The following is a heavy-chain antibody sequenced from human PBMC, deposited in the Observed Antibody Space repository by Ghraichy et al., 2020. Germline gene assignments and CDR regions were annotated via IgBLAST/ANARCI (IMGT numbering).Heavy chain of an antibody. CDR1: GFTFSSYW. D-gene: IGHD6-13*01. CDR3: ARSPYSSSDY. CDR2: IQTDGSAE. J-gene: IGHJ4*02. V-gene: IGHV3-7*01. Sequence: GESLNISCAASGFTFSSYWMSWVRQAPGKGLEWVAHIQTDGSAEYYVDSVKGRFTVSRDNAKNSLYLQMNTLSAEDTAVYYCARSPYSSSDYWGQGTLVTVSS.